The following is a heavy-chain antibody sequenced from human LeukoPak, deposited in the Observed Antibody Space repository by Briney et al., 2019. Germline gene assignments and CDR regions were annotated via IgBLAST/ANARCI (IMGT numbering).Heavy chain of an antibody. V-gene: IGHV3-48*01. CDR1: GFTFSSYS. CDR3: ARLFGYDYYYSYYMDV. D-gene: IGHD5-12*01. J-gene: IGHJ6*03. Sequence: GGSLRLSCAASGFTFSSYSMNWVRQAPGKWLEWVSYISSSSSTIYYADSVKGRFTISRDNAKNSLYLQMSSLRAEDTAVYYCARLFGYDYYYSYYMDVWGKGTTVTVSS. CDR2: ISSSSSTI.